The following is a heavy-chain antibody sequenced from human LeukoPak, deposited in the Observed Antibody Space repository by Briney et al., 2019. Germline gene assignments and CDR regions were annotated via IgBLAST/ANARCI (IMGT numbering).Heavy chain of an antibody. V-gene: IGHV1-2*04. CDR1: GYTFTGYY. D-gene: IGHD5-24*01. J-gene: IGHJ6*02. CDR3: ARDVGVATQYYYYGMDV. CDR2: INPNSGGT. Sequence: ASVKLSCKASGYTFTGYYMHWVRQAPGQGLEWMGWINPNSGGTNYAQKFQGWVTMTRDTSISTAYMELSRLRSGDTAVYYCARDVGVATQYYYYGMDVWGQGTTVTVSS.